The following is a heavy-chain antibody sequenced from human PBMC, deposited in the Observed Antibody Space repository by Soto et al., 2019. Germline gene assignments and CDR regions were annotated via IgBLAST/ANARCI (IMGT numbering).Heavy chain of an antibody. D-gene: IGHD2-15*01. Sequence: SETLSLTCAVYGGSFSGYYWSWIRQPPGKGLEWIGEINHSGSTNYNPSLKSRVTISVDTSKNQFSLKLSSVTAADTAVYYCARGTGYIVVVVAATTSYNWFDPWGQGTLVTVSS. V-gene: IGHV4-34*01. CDR3: ARGTGYIVVVVAATTSYNWFDP. CDR1: GGSFSGYY. J-gene: IGHJ5*02. CDR2: INHSGST.